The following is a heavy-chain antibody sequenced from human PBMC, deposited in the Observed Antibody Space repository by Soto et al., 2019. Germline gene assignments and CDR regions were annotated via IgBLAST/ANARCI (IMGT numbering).Heavy chain of an antibody. Sequence: EVQLVESGGGLVQPGGSLRLSCAASGFTFSGYWMSWVRQAPGKGLEWVANIKQDGSEKYYVDSVKGRFTISRDNAKNSLYLIMNSLRAEDTAVYYCAKNNRYCSRTNFFVFDYWGQGPLVTVSS. D-gene: IGHD2-2*01. CDR1: GFTFSGYW. CDR2: IKQDGSEK. V-gene: IGHV3-7*01. CDR3: AKNNRYCSRTNFFVFDY. J-gene: IGHJ4*02.